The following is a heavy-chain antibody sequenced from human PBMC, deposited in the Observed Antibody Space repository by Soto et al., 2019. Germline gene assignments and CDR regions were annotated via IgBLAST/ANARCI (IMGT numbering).Heavy chain of an antibody. CDR3: AREKLWGFDY. Sequence: PSETLSLTCDVYGGSFSGYYWSWIRQPPGKGLEWIGEINHSGSTNYNPSLKSRVTISVDTSKNQFSLKLSSVTAADTAVYYCAREKLWGFDYWGQGTLVTVSS. D-gene: IGHD5-18*01. J-gene: IGHJ4*02. CDR1: GGSFSGYY. V-gene: IGHV4-34*01. CDR2: INHSGST.